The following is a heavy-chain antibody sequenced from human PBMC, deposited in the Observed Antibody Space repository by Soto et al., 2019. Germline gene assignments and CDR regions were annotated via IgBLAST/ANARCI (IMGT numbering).Heavy chain of an antibody. CDR1: GGSISSGDYY. D-gene: IGHD1-20*01. J-gene: IGHJ4*02. CDR2: IFYSGRT. Sequence: PSETLSLTCTVSGGSISSGDYYWSWIRQPPGKGLEWSRYIFYSGRTYYDPSLKGRVTISGDTAKNQLSLKLSSVTAADTAVYYCAREGAITGRGRFDYWGQGTLVTVSS. CDR3: AREGAITGRGRFDY. V-gene: IGHV4-30-4*01.